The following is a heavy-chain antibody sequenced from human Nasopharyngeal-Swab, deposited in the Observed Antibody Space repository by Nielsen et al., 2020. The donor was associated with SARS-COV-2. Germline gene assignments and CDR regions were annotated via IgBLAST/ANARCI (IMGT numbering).Heavy chain of an antibody. V-gene: IGHV3-21*06. CDR3: VRGSYGHYDS. CDR2: IRPTSDYI. CDR1: GFTFSSYT. D-gene: IGHD4-17*01. J-gene: IGHJ5*01. Sequence: GGSLRLSCAASGFTFSSYTMNWVRKAPGKGLEWVSSIRPTSDYIYYAESAKGRFTISRDNAKNSLFLQMNSLRAEETAIYYCVRGSYGHYDSWGQGALITVSS.